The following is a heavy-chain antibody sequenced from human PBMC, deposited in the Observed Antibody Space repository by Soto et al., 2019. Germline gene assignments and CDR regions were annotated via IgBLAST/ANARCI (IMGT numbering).Heavy chain of an antibody. Sequence: EVQLVESGGGLVKPGGSLRLSCAASGFTFSNAWMIWVRQTPGKGLEWVGRILTKIHSETSDYAAPVKGRFTISKDDSNNKLYLQMDSVKTVDTGVCYCTSDPHVAAIGCWGQGTLVTVSS. D-gene: IGHD5-12*01. V-gene: IGHV3-15*01. J-gene: IGHJ4*02. CDR3: TSDPHVAAIGC. CDR1: GFTFSNAW. CDR2: ILTKIHSETS.